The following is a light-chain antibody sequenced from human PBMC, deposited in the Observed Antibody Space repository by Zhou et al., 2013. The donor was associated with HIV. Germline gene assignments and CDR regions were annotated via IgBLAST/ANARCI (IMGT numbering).Light chain of an antibody. V-gene: IGKV3-15*01. CDR2: HAS. Sequence: EIVLTQSPGTLSLSPGERATLSCRASQSVSSSYLAWYQQKPGQAPRLLIYHASTRATGIPARFSGSGSGTEFTLTISSLQSEDFAVYYCQQNNDWVSFGPGTRVDI. CDR3: QQNNDWVS. J-gene: IGKJ3*01. CDR1: QSVSSSY.